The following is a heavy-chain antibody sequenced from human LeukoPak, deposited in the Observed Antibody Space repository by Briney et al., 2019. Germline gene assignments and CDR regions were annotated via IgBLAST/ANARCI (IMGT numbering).Heavy chain of an antibody. V-gene: IGHV4-61*02. D-gene: IGHD1-26*01. CDR1: GGSISSGNYY. CDR3: ARGARLRVGATAAFDI. CDR2: IYTSGST. Sequence: SETLSLTCTVSGGSISSGNYYWSWIRQPAGKRLEWIGRIYTSGSTNYNPSLKSRVTISVDTSKNQFSLKLSSVTAADTAVYYCARGARLRVGATAAFDIWGQGTMVTVSS. J-gene: IGHJ3*02.